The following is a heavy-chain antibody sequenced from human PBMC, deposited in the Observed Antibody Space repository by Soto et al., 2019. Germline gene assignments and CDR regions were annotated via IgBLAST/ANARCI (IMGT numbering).Heavy chain of an antibody. D-gene: IGHD3-3*01. V-gene: IGHV1-18*01. CDR3: VQGGHLERSDT. Sequence: QLVPSGPEVKKAGASEKISCKTAGYAVNSYALSWVRHAPGQGLEWMGWIRTYSGSTNYKWSIQGRVTMTRDSSTNTAYRELINLRPDDTAVYYCVQGGHLERSDTGGQGTMVTVSS. CDR2: IRTYSGST. CDR1: GYAVNSYA. J-gene: IGHJ3*02.